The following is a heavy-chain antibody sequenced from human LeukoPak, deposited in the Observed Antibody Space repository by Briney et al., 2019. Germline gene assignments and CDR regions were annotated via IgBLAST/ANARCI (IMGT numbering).Heavy chain of an antibody. Sequence: GGPLRLSCAASGFTFSSYAISWVRQAPGKGLEWVSAISGSGSKTYYADFAKGRFTISRDNAKNTVYMQTNSLRAEDTALYYCAKDPGPNWGSDWFDPWGQGTLVTVSS. CDR3: AKDPGPNWGSDWFDP. V-gene: IGHV3-23*01. J-gene: IGHJ5*02. CDR1: GFTFSSYA. CDR2: ISGSGSKT. D-gene: IGHD7-27*01.